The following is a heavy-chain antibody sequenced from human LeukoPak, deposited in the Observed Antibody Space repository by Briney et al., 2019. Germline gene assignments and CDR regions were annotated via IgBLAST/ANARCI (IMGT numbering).Heavy chain of an antibody. CDR1: GFTFSSYA. D-gene: IGHD3-22*01. CDR3: AKDLNRFYDSSGYPPIGAFDI. V-gene: IGHV3-23*01. Sequence: GGSLRLSCAASGFTFSSYAMSWVRQAPGKGLEWVSAISGSGGSTYYADSVKGRFTISRDNSKNTLYLQMNSLRAEDTAVYYCAKDLNRFYDSSGYPPIGAFDIWGQGTMVTVSS. CDR2: ISGSGGST. J-gene: IGHJ3*02.